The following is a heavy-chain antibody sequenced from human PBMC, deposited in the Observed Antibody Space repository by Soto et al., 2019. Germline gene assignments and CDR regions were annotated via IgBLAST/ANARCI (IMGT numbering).Heavy chain of an antibody. J-gene: IGHJ6*02. CDR2: VNAGNGNT. CDR3: ARVTSTGWRLMDV. CDR1: GYTFTTYA. D-gene: IGHD6-19*01. V-gene: IGHV1-3*01. Sequence: QVQLVQSGAEVKKPGASVKVSCKASGYTFTTYAMHWVRQAPGQRLEWMGWVNAGNGNTKYSQKFQGRVTITRDTSASTAYMELSSLRSEDTAVYYCARVTSTGWRLMDVWGQGTTVTVSS.